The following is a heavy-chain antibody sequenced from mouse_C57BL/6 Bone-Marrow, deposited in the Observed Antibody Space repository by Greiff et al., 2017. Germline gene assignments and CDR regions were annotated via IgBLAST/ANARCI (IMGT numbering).Heavy chain of an antibody. V-gene: IGHV5-6*02. CDR1: GFTFSSYG. Sequence: EVKLVESGGDLVKPGGSLKLSCAASGFTFSSYGMSWVRQTPDKRLEWVATISSGGSYTYYPDSVKGRFTISRDNAKNTLYLQMSSLKSEDTAMYYCARCYSWFAYWGQGTLVTVSA. CDR3: ARCYSWFAY. J-gene: IGHJ3*01. CDR2: ISSGGSYT. D-gene: IGHD2-12*01.